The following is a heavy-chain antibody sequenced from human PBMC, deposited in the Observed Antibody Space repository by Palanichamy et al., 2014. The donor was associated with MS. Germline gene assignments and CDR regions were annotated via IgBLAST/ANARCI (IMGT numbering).Heavy chain of an antibody. J-gene: IGHJ5*02. CDR2: IYYGGST. CDR3: ARHSRDWELELRGLRLSWFDP. D-gene: IGHD1-7*01. CDR1: GGSINNNVYH. Sequence: QLQMQESGPGLVKPSETLSLTCTVSGGSINNNVYHWGWIRQPPGKGLEWIGSIYYGGSTYYNPSLKSRLTISVDTSKNQFSLRMRSVTAADTAVYHCARHSRDWELELRGLRLSWFDPWGQGALVTVSS. V-gene: IGHV4-39*01.